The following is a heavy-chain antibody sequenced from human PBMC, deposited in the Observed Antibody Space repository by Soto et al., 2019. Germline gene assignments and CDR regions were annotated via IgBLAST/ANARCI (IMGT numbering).Heavy chain of an antibody. V-gene: IGHV1-69*13. CDR3: ARGGIVATIAPWFDP. CDR2: IIPIFGTA. D-gene: IGHD5-12*01. Sequence: SVKRSCKASVGTISSYAISWVRQAPGQGLEWMGGIIPIFGTANYAQKFQGRVTITADESTSTAYMELSSLRSEDTAVYYCARGGIVATIAPWFDPRGQGTLLTVSS. J-gene: IGHJ5*02. CDR1: VGTISSYA.